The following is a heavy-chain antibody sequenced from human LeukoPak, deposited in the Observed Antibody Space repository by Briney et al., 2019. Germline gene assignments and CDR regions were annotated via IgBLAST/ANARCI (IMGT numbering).Heavy chain of an antibody. CDR2: VDSASTT. J-gene: IGHJ4*02. CDR3: ARRRPYPLRDLDY. CDR1: GFTFSTYG. V-gene: IGHV3-48*03. D-gene: IGHD4-17*01. Sequence: SGGSLRLSCAASGFTFSTYGMNWVRQAPGKGLEWVAHVDSASTTQYADSVKGRFTISRDNAKNSMCLQMYGLRAEDTAVYYCARRRPYPLRDLDYWGQGTLVTVSS.